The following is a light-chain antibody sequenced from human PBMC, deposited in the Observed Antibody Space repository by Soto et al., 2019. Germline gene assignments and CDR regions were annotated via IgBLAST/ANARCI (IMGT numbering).Light chain of an antibody. CDR2: STS. CDR1: QSFGSN. V-gene: IGKV3-15*01. Sequence: TVITQSPCTLSSSPCGTTPLSCRASQSFGSNLAWYQQKPGQAPRLLIYSTSTRATGSPARFSGSGSGTEFTLTISSLQVEDVAVYYCQQYVSWPPETFGQGTKVDIK. CDR3: QQYVSWPPET. J-gene: IGKJ1*01.